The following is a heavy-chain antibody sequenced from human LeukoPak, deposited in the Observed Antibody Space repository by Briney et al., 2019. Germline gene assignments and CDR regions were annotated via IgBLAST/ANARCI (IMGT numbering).Heavy chain of an antibody. V-gene: IGHV3-23*01. D-gene: IGHD3-22*01. Sequence: GGSLRLSCAASGFTLSSYGMSWVRQAPGKGLEWVSAISGSGGSTYYADSVKGRFTISRDNSKNTLYLQMNSLRAEDTAVYYCAKDPGYYDSSGYYEVEYWGQGTLVTVSS. CDR3: AKDPGYYDSSGYYEVEY. CDR2: ISGSGGST. CDR1: GFTLSSYG. J-gene: IGHJ4*02.